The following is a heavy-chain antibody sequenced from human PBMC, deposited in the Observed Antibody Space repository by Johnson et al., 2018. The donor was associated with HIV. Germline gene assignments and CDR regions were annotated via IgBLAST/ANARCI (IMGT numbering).Heavy chain of an antibody. V-gene: IGHV3-30*02. CDR3: AKTQSSIGGLDAFDL. Sequence: QVQLVESGGGVVQPGGSLRLSCVASGFTFSGYGMHWVRQAPGKGLEWVSCLRYDETDHYYADSVKGRFTISRDNSKNTLYLEMNRLRADDSAVYFCAKTQSSIGGLDAFDLWGQGTKV. J-gene: IGHJ3*01. CDR1: GFTFSGYG. CDR2: LRYDETDH. D-gene: IGHD6-6*01.